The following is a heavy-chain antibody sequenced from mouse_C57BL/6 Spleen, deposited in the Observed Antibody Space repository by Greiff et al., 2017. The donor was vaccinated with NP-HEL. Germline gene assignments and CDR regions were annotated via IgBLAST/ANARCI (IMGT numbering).Heavy chain of an antibody. D-gene: IGHD1-1*01. Sequence: VQLKQPGAELVKPGASVKVSCKASGYTFTSYWMHWVKQRPGQGLEWIGRIHPSDSDTNYNQKFKGKATLTVDKSSSTAYMQLSSLTSEDSAVYYCATLYGSSYGGYAMDYWGQGTSVTVSS. CDR2: IHPSDSDT. J-gene: IGHJ4*01. CDR1: GYTFTSYW. V-gene: IGHV1-74*01. CDR3: ATLYGSSYGGYAMDY.